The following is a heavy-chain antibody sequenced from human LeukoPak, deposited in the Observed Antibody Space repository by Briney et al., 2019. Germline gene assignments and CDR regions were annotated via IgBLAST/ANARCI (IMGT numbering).Heavy chain of an antibody. CDR3: AYNRNFALDN. V-gene: IGHV4/OR15-8*02. J-gene: IGHJ4*02. D-gene: IGHD1-14*01. CDR2: IYRNGAA. CDR1: GASVDSHSW. Sequence: PSETLSLTCAVSGASVDSHSWWSWVRQPPGKGLEWIGEIYRNGAANYKPPLKSRVTMSIDTSKNYFSLKLTSVTAADTAVYYCAYNRNFALDNWGQGTLVTVSS.